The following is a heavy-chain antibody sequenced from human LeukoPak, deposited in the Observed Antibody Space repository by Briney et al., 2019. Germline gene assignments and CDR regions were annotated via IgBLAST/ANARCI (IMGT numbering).Heavy chain of an antibody. V-gene: IGHV1-2*02. CDR1: GYTFTGCY. D-gene: IGHD6-19*01. J-gene: IGHJ4*02. CDR3: ASGSSLDGSSGWPTHYY. Sequence: ASVKVSCKASGYTFTGCYMHWVRQAPGQGLEWRGWINPNSGGTHYAQKFQGRVTMTRDTSISTAYMELSSLRSDDTALYYCASGSSLDGSSGWPTHYYWGQGALVTVSS. CDR2: INPNSGGT.